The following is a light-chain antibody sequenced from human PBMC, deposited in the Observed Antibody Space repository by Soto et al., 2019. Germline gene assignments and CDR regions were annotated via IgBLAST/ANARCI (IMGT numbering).Light chain of an antibody. J-gene: IGLJ2*01. Sequence: QSVLTQPASVSGSPGQSITISCTGASSDVGGYNFFSWYQHHPDKAPKLMIYDVTNRPSGVSNRFSGSKSGNTASLTISGLQAEDEADYYCSSYTSNNTLVFGGGTKVTVL. CDR2: DVT. CDR1: SSDVGGYNF. V-gene: IGLV2-14*03. CDR3: SSYTSNNTLV.